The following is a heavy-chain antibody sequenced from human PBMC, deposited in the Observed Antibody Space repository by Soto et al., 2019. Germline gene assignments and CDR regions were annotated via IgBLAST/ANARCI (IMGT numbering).Heavy chain of an antibody. CDR1: GFPFSPYS. D-gene: IGHD2-15*01. Sequence: PGGSLRLSCAASGFPFSPYSMHWVRQTPGKGLEWVSSISSDSTYIYYADSVKGRFTVSRDNAKNSLYLQMNSLRAEDTSVYYCAREDIFDYWGQGTLVTVSS. V-gene: IGHV3-21*01. CDR2: ISSDSTYI. J-gene: IGHJ4*02. CDR3: AREDIFDY.